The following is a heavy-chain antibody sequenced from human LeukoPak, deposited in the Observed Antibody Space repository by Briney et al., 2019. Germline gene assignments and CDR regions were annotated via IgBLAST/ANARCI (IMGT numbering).Heavy chain of an antibody. CDR3: AREGVGAGAPLAFDI. CDR1: GGSISTSYYY. D-gene: IGHD1-26*01. Sequence: SETLSLTCTVSGGSISTSYYYWAWIRQPPGKGLEWIGSVFYSGTTYYNPSLESRVTVSVDTSNNQFSLKLTSVTAADTAVYYCAREGVGAGAPLAFDIWGQGTMVTVSS. V-gene: IGHV4-39*02. CDR2: VFYSGTT. J-gene: IGHJ3*02.